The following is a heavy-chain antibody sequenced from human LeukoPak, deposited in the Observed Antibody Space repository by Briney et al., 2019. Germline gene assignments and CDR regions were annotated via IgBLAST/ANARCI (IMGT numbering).Heavy chain of an antibody. Sequence: GGSLRLSCEASGFSFSSHSMNWVRQAPGKGLEWVSYISSGSETIYCADSVKGRFTISRDNAKNSLFLQMNSLRAEDTAVYYCARDRGSITMVRGVNYYWGQGTLVTVSS. CDR2: ISSGSETI. V-gene: IGHV3-48*04. D-gene: IGHD3-10*01. J-gene: IGHJ4*02. CDR3: ARDRGSITMVRGVNYY. CDR1: GFSFSSHS.